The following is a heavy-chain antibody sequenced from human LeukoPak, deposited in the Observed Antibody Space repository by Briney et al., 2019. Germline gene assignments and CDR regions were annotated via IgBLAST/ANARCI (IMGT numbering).Heavy chain of an antibody. CDR1: GGSISSSSYY. CDR3: ARALYSSGWSSWFDP. D-gene: IGHD6-19*01. J-gene: IGHJ5*02. CDR2: IYYSGST. Sequence: PSETLSLTCTVSGGSISSSSYYWGWIRQPPGKGLEWIGSIYYSGSTYYNPSLKSRVTISVDTSKNQFSLKLSYVTAADTAVYYCARALYSSGWSSWFDPWGQGILVTVSS. V-gene: IGHV4-39*01.